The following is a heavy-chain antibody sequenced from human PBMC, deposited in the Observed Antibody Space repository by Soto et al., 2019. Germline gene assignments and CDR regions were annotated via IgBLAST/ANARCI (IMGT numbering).Heavy chain of an antibody. V-gene: IGHV3-30*19. D-gene: IGHD4-4*01. Sequence: GGSLRLVWAASVFTFSSYGMHWVRQAPGKGLEWVATISYDGSKTNYADSVRGRFTISRDNSKSTLFLQMDSLRPEDTAVYSCARDRDSSYFPPPYYFDSWGQGTLVTVS. CDR1: VFTFSSYG. J-gene: IGHJ4*02. CDR2: ISYDGSKT. CDR3: ARDRDSSYFPPPYYFDS.